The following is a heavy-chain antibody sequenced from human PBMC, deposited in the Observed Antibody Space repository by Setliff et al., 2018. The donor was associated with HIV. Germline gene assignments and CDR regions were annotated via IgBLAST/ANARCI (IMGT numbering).Heavy chain of an antibody. CDR2: ITSRSSYM. J-gene: IGHJ4*02. Sequence: PGESLKISCAASGFTFSSYSMNWVRQAPGKGLERVSSITSRSSYMYYADSVKGRFTISRDNAKNSLYLQMNSLRAEDTAVYYCARDGYSYGFFDYWGQGTLVTVSS. CDR3: ARDGYSYGFFDY. V-gene: IGHV3-21*01. D-gene: IGHD5-18*01. CDR1: GFTFSSYS.